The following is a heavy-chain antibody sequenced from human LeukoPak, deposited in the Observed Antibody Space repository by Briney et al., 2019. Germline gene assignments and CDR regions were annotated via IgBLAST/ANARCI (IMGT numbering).Heavy chain of an antibody. CDR1: GFTFCNCA. CDR3: AKEIGRLGVPLYDY. CDR2: ISDSGGNT. D-gene: IGHD3/OR15-3a*01. J-gene: IGHJ4*02. V-gene: IGHV3-23*01. Sequence: GGSLRLSCVASGFTFCNCAMSWVRQAPGKGLEWVATISDSGGNTHYSDSVKGRFTISRDNSKTTLFLQMNSLRAEDRAVYYCAKEIGRLGVPLYDYWGRGTLVTASS.